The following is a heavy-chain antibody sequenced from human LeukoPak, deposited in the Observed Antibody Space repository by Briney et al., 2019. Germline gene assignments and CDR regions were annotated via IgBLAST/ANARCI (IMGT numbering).Heavy chain of an antibody. CDR1: GFTFSSYA. J-gene: IGHJ4*02. D-gene: IGHD3-9*01. V-gene: IGHV3-30*04. CDR2: ISYDGSNK. CDR3: AKGRYYDILTGQFAY. Sequence: PGGSLRLSCAASGFTFSSYAMHWVRQAPGKGLEWVAVISYDGSNKYYADSVKGRFTISRDNSKNTLYLQMNSLRAEDTAVYYCAKGRYYDILTGQFAYWGQGTLVTVSS.